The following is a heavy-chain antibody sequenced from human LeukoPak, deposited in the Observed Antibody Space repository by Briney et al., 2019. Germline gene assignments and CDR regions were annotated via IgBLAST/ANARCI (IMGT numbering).Heavy chain of an antibody. D-gene: IGHD6-13*01. CDR1: GFTFSSYA. CDR2: ISGSGGST. V-gene: IGHV3-23*01. J-gene: IGHJ4*02. CDR3: ANPPLSKFSASSSPPPMDY. Sequence: GGSVRLSCAASGFTFSSYAMSWVRQAPGKGLEWDSSISGSGGSTYYADSVKGRFTISRDNSKNTLYLQMNSLRAEDTAVYYCANPPLSKFSASSSPPPMDYSGQGTLVTVSS.